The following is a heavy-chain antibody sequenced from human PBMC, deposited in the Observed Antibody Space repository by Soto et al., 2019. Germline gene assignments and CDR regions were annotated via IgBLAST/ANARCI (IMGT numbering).Heavy chain of an antibody. V-gene: IGHV4-4*07. Sequence: PSETLSLTCTVSGASISGFYWSWIRKSAGKGLEWIGRIYATGTTDYNPSLKSRVMMSVDTSKKQFSLKLRSVTAADTAVYYCVRDGTKTLRDWFDPWGQGMLVTVSS. CDR3: VRDGTKTLRDWFDP. J-gene: IGHJ5*02. D-gene: IGHD1-1*01. CDR1: GASISGFY. CDR2: IYATGTT.